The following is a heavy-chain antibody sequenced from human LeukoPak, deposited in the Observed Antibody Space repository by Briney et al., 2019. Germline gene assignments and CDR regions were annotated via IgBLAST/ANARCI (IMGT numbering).Heavy chain of an antibody. V-gene: IGHV1-24*01. D-gene: IGHD6-13*01. CDR1: GYTLTELS. CDR3: ATDRVSAAGTAGEMVY. CDR2: FDPEDGET. Sequence: ASVKVSCKVSGYTLTELSMHWVRQAPGKGLEWMGGFDPEDGETIYAQKFQGRVTMTEDTSTDTAYMELSSLRSEDTAVYYCATDRVSAAGTAGEMVYWRQGTLVTVSS. J-gene: IGHJ4*02.